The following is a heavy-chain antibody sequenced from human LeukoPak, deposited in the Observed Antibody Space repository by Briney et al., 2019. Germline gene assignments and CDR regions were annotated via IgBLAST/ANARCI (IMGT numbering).Heavy chain of an antibody. CDR3: ARVEYSSSTPDNWFDP. CDR2: ISPHSGGT. D-gene: IGHD6-6*01. V-gene: IGHV1-2*02. Sequence: EASVRVSCKASGFAFTGYYIHWVRHAPGQGLEWMGWISPHSGGTHYAQNFQGRVTMTRDTSISTAYMELSRLRSDDTAVYYCARVEYSSSTPDNWFDPWGQGTLVTVSS. J-gene: IGHJ5*02. CDR1: GFAFTGYY.